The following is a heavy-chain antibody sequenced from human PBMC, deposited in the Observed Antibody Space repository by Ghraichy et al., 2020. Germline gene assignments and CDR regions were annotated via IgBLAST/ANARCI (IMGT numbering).Heavy chain of an antibody. CDR3: ARDRSDYYDRRYFDL. CDR1: GFTFSSYW. V-gene: IGHV3-74*01. Sequence: GGSLRLSCAASGFTFSSYWMHWVRQAPGKGLVWVSRINSDGSSTSYADSVKGRFTISRDNAKNTLYLQMNSLRAEDTAVYYCARDRSDYYDRRYFDLWGRGTLVTVSA. D-gene: IGHD3-22*01. CDR2: INSDGSST. J-gene: IGHJ2*01.